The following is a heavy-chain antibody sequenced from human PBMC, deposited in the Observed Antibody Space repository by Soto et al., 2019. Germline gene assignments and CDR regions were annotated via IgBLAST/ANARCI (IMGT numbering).Heavy chain of an antibody. CDR3: ARGYSSGWPLDY. V-gene: IGHV4-59*01. D-gene: IGHD6-19*01. CDR1: GGSINSYY. Sequence: QVQLQESGPGLVKPSETLSLTCTVSGGSINSYYWSWIRQPPGKGLEWIGYIYYSGSTNYNPSLKSRVTISVDTSKNQFSLKLSSVTAADTAVYYCARGYSSGWPLDYWGQGTLVTVSS. J-gene: IGHJ4*02. CDR2: IYYSGST.